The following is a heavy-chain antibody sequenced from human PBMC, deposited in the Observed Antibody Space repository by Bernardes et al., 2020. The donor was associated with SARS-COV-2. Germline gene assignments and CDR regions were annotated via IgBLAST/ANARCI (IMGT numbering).Heavy chain of an antibody. CDR1: GGSFSGYY. Sequence: SETLSLTCAVYGGSFSGYYWSWIRQPPGKGLEWIGEINHSGSTNYNPSLKSRVTISVDTSKNQFSLKLSSVTAADTAVYYCARGQYAWIQLWLSGVFDPWGQGTLVTVSS. J-gene: IGHJ5*02. V-gene: IGHV4-34*01. CDR3: ARGQYAWIQLWLSGVFDP. CDR2: INHSGST. D-gene: IGHD5-18*01.